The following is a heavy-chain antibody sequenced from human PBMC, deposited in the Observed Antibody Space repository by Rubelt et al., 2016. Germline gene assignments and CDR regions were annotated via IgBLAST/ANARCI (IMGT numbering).Heavy chain of an antibody. Sequence: QVQLQESGPGLVKPSQTLSLTCSVSGASITSGDYFWTWVRQHPGRGLEWIGSMSYSGTPYSNPSLKSPFTMSFDTSRSQFSQKWTAVSAAEAAVYYCAREGGVSGSYFFDYWGQGTLVSVSS. V-gene: IGHV4-31*01. CDR2: MSYSGTP. D-gene: IGHD3-10*01. CDR1: GASITSGDYF. J-gene: IGHJ4*02. CDR3: AREGGVSGSYFFDY.